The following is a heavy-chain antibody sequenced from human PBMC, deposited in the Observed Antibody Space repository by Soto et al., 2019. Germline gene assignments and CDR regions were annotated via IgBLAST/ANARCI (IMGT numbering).Heavy chain of an antibody. J-gene: IGHJ6*02. Sequence: PSETLSLTCSVSGCSISSVGHYWTWIRQQPGKGLEWIGYIYYSGSTDYNPSLKSRVTISVDRSKNQFSLNLSSVTAADTAIYYCARESGGYDSSTRYGLDVWGQGTTVTVSS. CDR2: IYYSGST. CDR1: GCSISSVGHY. V-gene: IGHV4-31*03. CDR3: ARESGGYDSSTRYGLDV. D-gene: IGHD6-25*01.